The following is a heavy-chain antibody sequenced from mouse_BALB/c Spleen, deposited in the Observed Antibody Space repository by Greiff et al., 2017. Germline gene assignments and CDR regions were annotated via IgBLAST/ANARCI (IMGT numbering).Heavy chain of an antibody. Sequence: EVHLVESGGGLVKPGGSLKLSCAASGFAFSSYDMSWVRQTPEKRLEWVAYISSGGGSTYYPDTVKGRFTISRDNAKNTLYLQMSSLKSEDTAMYYCAREYRYDGAWFAYWGQGTLVTVSA. D-gene: IGHD2-14*01. V-gene: IGHV5-12-1*01. CDR1: GFAFSSYD. CDR3: AREYRYDGAWFAY. J-gene: IGHJ3*01. CDR2: ISSGGGST.